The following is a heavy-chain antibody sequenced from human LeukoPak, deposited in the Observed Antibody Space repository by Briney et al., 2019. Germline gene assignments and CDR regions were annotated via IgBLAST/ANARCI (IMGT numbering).Heavy chain of an antibody. Sequence: ASVKVSCKVSGYTLTELAMHWARQAPGKGLEWIGGFDPEKGETIYTQQLQGRLTMTEDTSTDTAYMELSSLTSEDTAVYYCATPLGPLGLIPYYFDYWGQGTLVTVSS. CDR1: GYTLTELA. CDR3: ATPLGPLGLIPYYFDY. V-gene: IGHV1-24*01. D-gene: IGHD2-21*01. CDR2: FDPEKGET. J-gene: IGHJ4*02.